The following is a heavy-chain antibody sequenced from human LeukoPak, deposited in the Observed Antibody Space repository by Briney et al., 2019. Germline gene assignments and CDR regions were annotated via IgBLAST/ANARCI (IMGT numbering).Heavy chain of an antibody. CDR1: GFTFRNYG. V-gene: IGHV3-30*18. CDR2: ISYHGSNK. CDR3: AKDRANCSGGSGSYFGG. Sequence: GGSLRLSCASSGFTFRNYGMGWVRQAPRNGLEGVGVISYHGSNKYYTNPVKGGFTISRDNSTNTLSLQMSTRKTEATAAYYCAKDRANCSGGSGSYFGGWGQGTLVSVYS. D-gene: IGHD2-15*01. J-gene: IGHJ4*02.